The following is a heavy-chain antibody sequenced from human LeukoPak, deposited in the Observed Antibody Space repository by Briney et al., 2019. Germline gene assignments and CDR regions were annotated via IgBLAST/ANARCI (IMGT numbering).Heavy chain of an antibody. V-gene: IGHV3-23*01. D-gene: IGHD6-13*01. CDR1: GFTFNSYA. J-gene: IGHJ4*02. CDR3: AKDLGASSSWYVFDY. Sequence: RPGGSQRLSCAASGFTFNSYAMSWVRQAPGKGLEWVSAISGSGGSTYYADSVKGRFTISRDNSKNTLYLQMNSLRAEDTAVYYCAKDLGASSSWYVFDYWGQGTLVTVSS. CDR2: ISGSGGST.